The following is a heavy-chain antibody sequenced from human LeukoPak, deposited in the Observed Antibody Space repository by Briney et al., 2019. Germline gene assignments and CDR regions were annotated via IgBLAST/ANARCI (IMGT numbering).Heavy chain of an antibody. CDR2: ISSTGGTT. CDR1: GITFSSYG. V-gene: IGHV3-23*01. D-gene: IGHD6-19*01. J-gene: IGHJ4*02. CDR3: ARKRHSSGPPGAIDY. Sequence: GGSLRLSCAASGITFSSYGMSWVRQAPGEVLEWVSSISSTGGTTYYADSVKGRFTISRVNSKNTLYLQMNSLRAEDTALYYCARKRHSSGPPGAIDYWGQGTLVTVSS.